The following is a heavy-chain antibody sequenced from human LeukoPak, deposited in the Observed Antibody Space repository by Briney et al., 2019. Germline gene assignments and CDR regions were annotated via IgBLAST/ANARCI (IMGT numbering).Heavy chain of an antibody. Sequence: WETLSLTCTVSGVSINSYYWRWIRQPPGKGLEWFGYIYYSGRTNYNPSLKSRVTISVDTSKNQFSLKLSSVTAADTAVYYCARPLRPSSGYYTFDGWGQGTLVTVSS. D-gene: IGHD3-3*01. CDR3: ARPLRPSSGYYTFDG. CDR2: IYYSGRT. V-gene: IGHV4-59*12. J-gene: IGHJ4*02. CDR1: GVSINSYY.